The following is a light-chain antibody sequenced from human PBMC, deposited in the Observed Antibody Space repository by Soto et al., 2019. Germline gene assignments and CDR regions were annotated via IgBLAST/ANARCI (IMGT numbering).Light chain of an antibody. CDR1: QSISSW. J-gene: IGKJ1*01. CDR2: DAS. CDR3: QQYNSYRT. V-gene: IGKV1-5*01. Sequence: DIQMTQSPSTLSASVGDRVTITCRASQSISSWLAWYQQKPGKAPKLLIYDASSLESGVPSRFSGSGSGTEFTLTISSLQPDDFATYSCQQYNSYRTFGQGTKV.